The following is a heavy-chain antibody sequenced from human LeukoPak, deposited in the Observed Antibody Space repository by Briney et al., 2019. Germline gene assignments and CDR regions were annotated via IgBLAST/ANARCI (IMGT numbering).Heavy chain of an antibody. D-gene: IGHD6-13*01. J-gene: IGHJ4*02. CDR2: ISYDGSNK. Sequence: TGGSLRLFCAASGFTFSSYAMHWVRQAPGKGLEWVAVISYDGSNKYYADSVKGRFTISRDNSKNTLYLQMNSLRAEDTAVYCCARDYYPSIAAAGTAFDYWGQGTLVAVSS. CDR3: ARDYYPSIAAAGTAFDY. V-gene: IGHV3-30*04. CDR1: GFTFSSYA.